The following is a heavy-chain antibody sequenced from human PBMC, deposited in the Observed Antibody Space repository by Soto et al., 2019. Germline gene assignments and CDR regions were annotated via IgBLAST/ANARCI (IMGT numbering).Heavy chain of an antibody. V-gene: IGHV3-49*04. CDR1: GFTFENYA. Sequence: GGSLRLSCSGSGFTFENYAGSSVSQAPGKGLEWLGVICNRAYHGTTEDAPSVEGRFTSSRDDSKDIAYFHMTSLQTDDTGVDFCTTWCPPDDLIKSWGQGTVVTVSS. J-gene: IGHJ1*01. D-gene: IGHD2-8*02. CDR3: TTWCPPDDLIKS. CDR2: ICNRAYHGTT.